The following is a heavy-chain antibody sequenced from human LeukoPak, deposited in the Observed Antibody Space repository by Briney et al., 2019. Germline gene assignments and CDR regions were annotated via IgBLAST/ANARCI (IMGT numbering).Heavy chain of an antibody. CDR2: INPNSGGT. CDR1: GYTFTGYY. V-gene: IGHV1-2*04. J-gene: IGHJ3*02. D-gene: IGHD6-13*01. Sequence: GASVKVSCKASGYTFTGYYMHWVRQAPGQGLEWMGWINPNSGGTNYAQKFQGWVTMTRDTSISTAYMELSRLRSDDTAVYYCARVLSSSWYGAFDIWGQGTMVTVSS. CDR3: ARVLSSSWYGAFDI.